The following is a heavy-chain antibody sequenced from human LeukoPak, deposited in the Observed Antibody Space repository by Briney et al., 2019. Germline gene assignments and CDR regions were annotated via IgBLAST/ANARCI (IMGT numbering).Heavy chain of an antibody. J-gene: IGHJ4*02. Sequence: TSVKVSCKASGFTFTSSAMQWVRQARGQRLEWIGWIVVGSGNTNYAQKFQERVTITRDMSTSTAYMELSSLRSEDAAVYYCAAPGYYDSSGYSIWGRGTLVTVSS. V-gene: IGHV1-58*02. CDR2: IVVGSGNT. D-gene: IGHD3-22*01. CDR1: GFTFTSSA. CDR3: AAPGYYDSSGYSI.